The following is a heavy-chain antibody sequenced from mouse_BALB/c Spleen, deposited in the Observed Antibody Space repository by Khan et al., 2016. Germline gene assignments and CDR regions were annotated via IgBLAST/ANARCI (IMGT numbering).Heavy chain of an antibody. Sequence: VQLQQSGPALVKPGASVRISCKSSGFSFTGYFMHWVKQSHGKSLEWIGRVNPDNGGTHYNQKFKDKAIITVDKSSITAYMEFRSLTAEDSAVGYCARDDYAWFGYWGQGTLVTVSA. CDR3: ARDDYAWFGY. D-gene: IGHD2-4*01. CDR1: GFSFTGYF. CDR2: VNPDNGGT. V-gene: IGHV1-18*01. J-gene: IGHJ3*01.